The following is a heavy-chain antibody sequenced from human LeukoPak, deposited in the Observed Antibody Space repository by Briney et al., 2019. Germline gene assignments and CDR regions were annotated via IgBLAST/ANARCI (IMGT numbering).Heavy chain of an antibody. J-gene: IGHJ4*02. CDR3: AKGGLSVAGTDY. Sequence: GGSLRLSCAASGFTFSSYGMHWVRQAPGKGLEWVAFIRYDGSNKYYADSVKGRFTISRDNSKNTLYLQMNSLRAEDTAVYYCAKGGLSVAGTDYWGQGTLVTVSS. CDR1: GFTFSSYG. D-gene: IGHD6-19*01. CDR2: IRYDGSNK. V-gene: IGHV3-30*02.